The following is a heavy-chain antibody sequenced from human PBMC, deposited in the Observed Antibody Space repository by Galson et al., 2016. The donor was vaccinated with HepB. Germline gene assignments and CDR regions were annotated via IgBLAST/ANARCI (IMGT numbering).Heavy chain of an antibody. CDR2: TYYRSKGYY. CDR1: GDSVSSNSGV. J-gene: IGHJ4*02. D-gene: IGHD6-6*01. CDR3: ARDARGSSYFDY. V-gene: IGHV6-1*01. Sequence: CAISGDSVSSNSGVWNWIRQSPSRGLEWLGRTYYRSKGYYDYAASVKSRVSINPDTSKKQFSLQLNSVTPADTAVYYCARDARGSSYFDYWGQGTLVTVSS.